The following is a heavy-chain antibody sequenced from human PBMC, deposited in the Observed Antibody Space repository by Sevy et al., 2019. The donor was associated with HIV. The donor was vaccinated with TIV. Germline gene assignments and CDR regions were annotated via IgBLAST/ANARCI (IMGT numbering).Heavy chain of an antibody. CDR1: GGSISDYY. Sequence: SETLSLTCTVSGGSISDYYWTWIRQSAGKGLEWLGRIYISGSTEYNPSLKSRVSMSLDTSKNTISLKLTSMTAADTAVYYCARGPQSGNSVCCYSALSWGQGILVTVSS. D-gene: IGHD2-15*01. CDR3: ARGPQSGNSVCCYSALS. V-gene: IGHV4-4*07. J-gene: IGHJ4*02. CDR2: IYISGST.